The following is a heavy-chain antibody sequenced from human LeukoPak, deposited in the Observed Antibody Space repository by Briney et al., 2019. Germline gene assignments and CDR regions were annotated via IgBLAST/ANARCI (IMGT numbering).Heavy chain of an antibody. CDR3: ARGYCSSTSCSSEFDP. J-gene: IGHJ5*02. Sequence: TGGSLRLSCAASGFTVSSNYMSWVRQAPGKGLEWVSVIYSGGSTYYADSVKGRFTISRDNSKNTLYLQMNSLRAEDTAVYYCARGYCSSTSCSSEFDPWGQGTLVTVSS. D-gene: IGHD2-2*01. V-gene: IGHV3-53*01. CDR1: GFTVSSNY. CDR2: IYSGGST.